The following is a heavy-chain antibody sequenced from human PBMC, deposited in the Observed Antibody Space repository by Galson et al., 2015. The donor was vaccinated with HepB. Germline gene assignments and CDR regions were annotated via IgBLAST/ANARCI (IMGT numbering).Heavy chain of an antibody. V-gene: IGHV4-39*01. Sequence: LSLTCTVSGGSISSSSYYWGWIRQPPGKGLEWIGSIYYSGSTYYNPSLKSRVTISVDTSKNQFSLKLSSVTAADTAVYYCARCGGGDCYSGFVYFQHWGQGTLVTVSS. CDR3: ARCGGGDCYSGFVYFQH. CDR1: GGSISSSSYY. D-gene: IGHD2-21*02. J-gene: IGHJ1*01. CDR2: IYYSGST.